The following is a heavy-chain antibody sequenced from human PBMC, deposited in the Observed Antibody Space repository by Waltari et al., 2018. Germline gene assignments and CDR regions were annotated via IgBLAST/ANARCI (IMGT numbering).Heavy chain of an antibody. CDR3: ARAYSSSFLSPWYFDL. Sequence: QVQLQESGPGLVKPSQTLSLTCTVSGGSISSGDYYWSWIRQPPGKGLEWIGYIYYSGSTYYNPSLKSRVTISVDTSKNQFSLKLSSVTAADTAVYYCARAYSSSFLSPWYFDLWGRGTLVTVSS. CDR1: GGSISSGDYY. V-gene: IGHV4-30-4*08. J-gene: IGHJ2*01. D-gene: IGHD6-6*01. CDR2: IYYSGST.